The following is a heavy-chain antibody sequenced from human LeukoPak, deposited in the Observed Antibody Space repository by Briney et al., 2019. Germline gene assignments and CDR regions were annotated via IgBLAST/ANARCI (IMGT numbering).Heavy chain of an antibody. CDR2: IDGDDNK. CDR3: VRSGYSSPFDY. V-gene: IGHV2-70*04. J-gene: IGHJ4*02. D-gene: IGHD6-13*01. Sequence: SGPTLVNPTQTLTLTCTFSGFSLSTSGMRVSWIRQPPGEALEWLARIDGDDNKLYSASQKTRLTISKDTSENQVVLTMTNMDPVDTATYFCVRSGYSSPFDYWGQGTLVTVSS. CDR1: GFSLSTSGMR.